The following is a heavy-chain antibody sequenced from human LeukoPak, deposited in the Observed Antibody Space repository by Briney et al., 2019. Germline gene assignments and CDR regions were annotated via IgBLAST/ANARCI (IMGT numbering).Heavy chain of an antibody. CDR1: GFTFSSYA. CDR3: AKDGGSYSANYGGAAESDN. V-gene: IGHV3-23*01. Sequence: GGSLRLSCAASGFTFSSYAMAWVRQAPGKGLEWVSSVSGYGGRSYYADSVKGRFTISRDNSKNTLYLQMNSLRAEDTAVYYCAKDGGSYSANYGGAAESDNWGQGTLVTVSS. D-gene: IGHD1-26*01. CDR2: VSGYGGRS. J-gene: IGHJ4*02.